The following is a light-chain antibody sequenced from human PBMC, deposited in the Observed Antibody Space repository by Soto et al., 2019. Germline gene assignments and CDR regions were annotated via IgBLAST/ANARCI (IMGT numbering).Light chain of an antibody. CDR1: STATSHYNF. Sequence: QSALTQPASVSGSPGQSITISCTGTSTATSHYNFVSWYQQHPGKAPKLIIYDVSSRPSGVSDRFSGSKSGSTASLTISGLQAEDEADYYCNSFTTGATKFGGGTQLTVL. CDR2: DVS. J-gene: IGLJ3*02. CDR3: NSFTTGATK. V-gene: IGLV2-14*03.